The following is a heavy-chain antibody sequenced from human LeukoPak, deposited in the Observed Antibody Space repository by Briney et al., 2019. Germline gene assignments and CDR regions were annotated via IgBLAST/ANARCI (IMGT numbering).Heavy chain of an antibody. CDR3: ARVALPTGRLVPNYGMDV. CDR2: IYHSGST. J-gene: IGHJ6*02. CDR1: GGSISSGGYS. Sequence: NPSQTLSLTCAVSGGSISSGGYSWSWIRQPPGKGLEWIGYIYHSGSTYYNPSLKSRVTISVDRSKNQFSLKLSSVTAADTAVYYCARVALPTGRLVPNYGMDVWGQGTTVTVSS. D-gene: IGHD5-12*01. V-gene: IGHV4-30-2*01.